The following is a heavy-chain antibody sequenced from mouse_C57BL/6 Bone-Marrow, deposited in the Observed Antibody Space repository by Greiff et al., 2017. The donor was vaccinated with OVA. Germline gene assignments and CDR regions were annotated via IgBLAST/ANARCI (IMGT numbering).Heavy chain of an antibody. J-gene: IGHJ3*01. D-gene: IGHD2-1*01. CDR1: GYTFTSYD. Sequence: QVQLQQSGPELVKPGASVKLSCKASGYTFTSYDMNWVKQRPGQGLEWIGWINPRDGSTKYNEKLKGKSTLTVDTSSSTAYMELHSLTSEDSAVYFCASRMGNPSCFAYWGQGTLVTVSA. CDR3: ASRMGNPSCFAY. V-gene: IGHV1-85*01. CDR2: INPRDGST.